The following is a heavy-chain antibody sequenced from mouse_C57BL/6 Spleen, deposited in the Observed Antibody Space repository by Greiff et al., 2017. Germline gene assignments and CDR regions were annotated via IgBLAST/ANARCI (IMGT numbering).Heavy chain of an antibody. CDR2: ISYDGSN. J-gene: IGHJ4*01. D-gene: IGHD1-1*01. V-gene: IGHV3-6*01. CDR3: ARDHYYGSSYDYYAMDY. Sequence: VQLQQSGPGLVKPSQSLSLTCSVTGYSITSGYYWNWIRQFPGNKLEWMGYISYDGSNNYNPSLKNRISITRDTSKNQFFLKLNSVTTEDTATYYCARDHYYGSSYDYYAMDYWGQGTSVTVSS. CDR1: GYSITSGYY.